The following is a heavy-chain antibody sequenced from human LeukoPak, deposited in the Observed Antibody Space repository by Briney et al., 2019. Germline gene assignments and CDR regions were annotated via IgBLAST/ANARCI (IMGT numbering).Heavy chain of an antibody. CDR2: INHSGST. D-gene: IGHD4-23*01. J-gene: IGHJ4*02. V-gene: IGHV4-34*01. CDR1: GGSFIGYY. Sequence: PSETLSLTCAVYGGSFIGYYWSWIRQPPGKGLEWIGEINHSGSTNYNPSLKSRVTISVDTSKNQFSLKLSSVTAADTAVYYCARGNSDVDYWGQGTLVTVSS. CDR3: ARGNSDVDY.